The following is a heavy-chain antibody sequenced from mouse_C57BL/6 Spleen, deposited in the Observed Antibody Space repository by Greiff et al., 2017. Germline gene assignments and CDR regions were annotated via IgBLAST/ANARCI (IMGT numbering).Heavy chain of an antibody. CDR2: ISSGGSYT. J-gene: IGHJ2*01. D-gene: IGHD1-1*01. CDR3: ARPYYGSSLYYFDY. CDR1: GFTFSSYG. Sequence: EVQVVESGGDLVKPGGSLKLSCAASGFTFSSYGMSWVRQTPDKRLEWVATISSGGSYTYYPDSVKGRFTISRDNAKNTLYLQMSSLKSEDTAMXYCARPYYGSSLYYFDYWGQGTTLTVSS. V-gene: IGHV5-6*01.